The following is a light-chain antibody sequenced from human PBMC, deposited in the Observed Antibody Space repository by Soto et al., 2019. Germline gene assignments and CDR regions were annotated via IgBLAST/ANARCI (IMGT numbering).Light chain of an antibody. CDR3: TSYASSSTPVV. CDR1: SSDIGAYDY. V-gene: IGLV2-14*01. J-gene: IGLJ2*01. CDR2: DVN. Sequence: QSALTQPASVSGSPGQSITLSCTGTSSDIGAYDYVSWYQRYPGKAPKLIIYDVNNRPSWVPNRFSGSKSGNTASRTSSGLQSYDEADYYCTSYASSSTPVVFFGGTKLTVL.